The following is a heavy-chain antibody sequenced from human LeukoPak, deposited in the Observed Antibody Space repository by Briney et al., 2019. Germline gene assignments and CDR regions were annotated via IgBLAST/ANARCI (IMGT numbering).Heavy chain of an antibody. CDR3: ARDRGAGAFDI. V-gene: IGHV3-21*01. Sequence: GGCLRLSCAASGFTLKSYSINWARQAPWKWLEWVSSISSTSSYMYYADSVKGRFTISRDNAKNSLYLQMNSLRVEDTAVYYCARDRGAGAFDIWGQGTMVTVSS. CDR1: GFTLKSYS. CDR2: ISSTSSYM. J-gene: IGHJ3*02.